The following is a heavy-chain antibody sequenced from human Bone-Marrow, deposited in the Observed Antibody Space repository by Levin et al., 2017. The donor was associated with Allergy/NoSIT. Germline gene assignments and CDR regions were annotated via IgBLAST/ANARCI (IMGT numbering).Heavy chain of an antibody. Sequence: GESLKISCAASGFTFSSYGMHWVRQAPGKGLEWVAVISYDGSNKYYADSVKGRFTISRDNSKNTLYLQMNSLRAEDTAVYYCAKALIAARFYYYGMDVWGQGTTVTVSS. V-gene: IGHV3-30*18. CDR3: AKALIAARFYYYGMDV. CDR2: ISYDGSNK. D-gene: IGHD6-6*01. CDR1: GFTFSSYG. J-gene: IGHJ6*02.